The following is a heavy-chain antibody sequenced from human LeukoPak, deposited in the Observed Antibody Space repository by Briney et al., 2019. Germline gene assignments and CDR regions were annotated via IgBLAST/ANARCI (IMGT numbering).Heavy chain of an antibody. D-gene: IGHD6-13*01. J-gene: IGHJ6*03. V-gene: IGHV3-9*01. Sequence: GRSLILSCAASGFTFYDYAMHWVRQVPGKGLELVSGISWNRDYIGYADSVKGRFTISRDNAKNSLYLQMNSLRGEDTALYYCAKGGIYRGYYYYYMDVWGKGTTVTISS. CDR1: GFTFYDYA. CDR2: ISWNRDYI. CDR3: AKGGIYRGYYYYYMDV.